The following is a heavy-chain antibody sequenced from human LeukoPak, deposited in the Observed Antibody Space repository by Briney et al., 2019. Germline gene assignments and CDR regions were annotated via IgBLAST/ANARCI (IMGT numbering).Heavy chain of an antibody. J-gene: IGHJ4*02. V-gene: IGHV4-59*08. CDR3: ARQRYGGNPGSYYFDY. CDR1: GGSISSYY. D-gene: IGHD4-23*01. CDR2: IYYSGST. Sequence: SETLSLTCTVSGGSISSYYWSWIRQPPGKGLEWIGYIYYSGSTNYNPSLKSRVTISVDTSKNQFSLKLSSVTAADTAVYYCARQRYGGNPGSYYFDYWGQGTLVTVSS.